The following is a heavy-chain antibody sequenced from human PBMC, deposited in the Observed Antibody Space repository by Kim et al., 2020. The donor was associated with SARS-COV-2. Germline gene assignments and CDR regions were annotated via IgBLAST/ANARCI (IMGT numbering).Heavy chain of an antibody. V-gene: IGHV3-23*01. Sequence: ADAVRDRCTSSRDNSKNTLFLKMNSLRADDTAIYYCAKDIWDFSGNDYWGQGTLVTVSS. D-gene: IGHD1-26*01. J-gene: IGHJ4*02. CDR3: AKDIWDFSGNDY.